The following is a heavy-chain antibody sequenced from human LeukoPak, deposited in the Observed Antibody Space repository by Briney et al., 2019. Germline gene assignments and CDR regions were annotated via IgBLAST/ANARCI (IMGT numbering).Heavy chain of an antibody. CDR1: GGSFSGYY. Sequence: PSETLSLTCAVYGGSFSGYYWSWTRQPPGKGLEWIGEINHSGSTNYNPSLKSRVTISVDTSKNQFSLKLSSVTAADTAVYYCARGRRYYFDYWGQGTLVTVSS. V-gene: IGHV4-34*01. D-gene: IGHD1-14*01. CDR2: INHSGST. J-gene: IGHJ4*02. CDR3: ARGRRYYFDY.